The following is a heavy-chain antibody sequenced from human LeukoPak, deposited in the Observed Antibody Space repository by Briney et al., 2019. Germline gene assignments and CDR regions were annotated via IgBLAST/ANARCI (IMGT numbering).Heavy chain of an antibody. V-gene: IGHV4-30-4*08. J-gene: IGHJ5*02. CDR2: NYYSGST. CDR1: GGSISSGDYY. Sequence: SETLSLTCTVTGGSISSGDYYWSWIRQPPGKGLEWIGYNYYSGSTYYNPSLKSRVTISVDTSKNQFSLKLSSVTAADTAVYYCAGVHLEWELQYLKFDPWGQGTLVTVSS. CDR3: AGVHLEWELQYLKFDP. D-gene: IGHD1-26*01.